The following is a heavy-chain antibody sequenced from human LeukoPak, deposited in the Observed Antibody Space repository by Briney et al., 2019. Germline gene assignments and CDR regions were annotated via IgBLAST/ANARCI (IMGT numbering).Heavy chain of an antibody. D-gene: IGHD1-26*01. CDR1: GYSISSGYY. V-gene: IGHV4-38-2*02. J-gene: IGHJ4*02. CDR3: ASGGSYYPFDY. Sequence: SETLSLTCTVSGYSISSGYYWGWIRQPPGKGLEWIGSIYHSGSTYYNPSLKSRVTISVDTSKNQFSLKLSSVTAADTAVYYCASGGSYYPFDYWGQGTLVTVSS. CDR2: IYHSGST.